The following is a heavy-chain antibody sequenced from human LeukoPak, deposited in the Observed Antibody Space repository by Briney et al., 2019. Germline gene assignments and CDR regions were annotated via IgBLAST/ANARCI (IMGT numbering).Heavy chain of an antibody. Sequence: GESLKISCKASGYSFSNNWIGWVRQMPGKGLEWMGIIYPGDSDTRYSPSFQGQATISADKSISTAYLQWSSLKDSDTAIYYCARLLKIGYCSSSRCYGSRPFDYWGQGTLVTVSS. CDR2: IYPGDSDT. D-gene: IGHD2-15*01. CDR1: GYSFSNNW. V-gene: IGHV5-51*01. J-gene: IGHJ4*02. CDR3: ARLLKIGYCSSSRCYGSRPFDY.